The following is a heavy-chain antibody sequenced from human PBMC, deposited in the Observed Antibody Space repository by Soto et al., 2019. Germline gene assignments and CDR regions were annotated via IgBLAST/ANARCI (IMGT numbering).Heavy chain of an antibody. J-gene: IGHJ4*02. CDR2: VNPNNGDT. Sequence: QVQLVQSGAELKKPGASVKVSCKASGYTFSNYDMNWVRQATGQGPEWIGWVNPNNGDTGYAQKFQGRVTLTTDISPTTAYMQLTSLRSEDTAIYYCANVSRMGSAIDFDYWGQGTLITDSS. D-gene: IGHD2-8*01. V-gene: IGHV1-8*01. CDR3: ANVSRMGSAIDFDY. CDR1: GYTFSNYD.